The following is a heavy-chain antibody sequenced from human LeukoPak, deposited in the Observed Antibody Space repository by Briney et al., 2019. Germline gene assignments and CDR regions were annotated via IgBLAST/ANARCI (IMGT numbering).Heavy chain of an antibody. CDR2: IYYSGST. V-gene: IGHV4-30-4*08. J-gene: IGHJ5*02. CDR3: ARLPRRLYSSLLGSWFDP. CDR1: GGSISSGDYY. D-gene: IGHD6-6*01. Sequence: PSETLSLTCTVSGGSISSGDYYWSWIRQPPGKGLEWIGYIYYSGSTYYNPSLKSRFTISVDTSKNQFSLKLSSVTAADTAVYYCARLPRRLYSSLLGSWFDPWGQGTLVTVSS.